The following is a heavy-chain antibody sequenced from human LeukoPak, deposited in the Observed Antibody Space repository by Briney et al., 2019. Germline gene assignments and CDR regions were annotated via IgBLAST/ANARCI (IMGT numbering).Heavy chain of an antibody. Sequence: GGSLRLSCAASGFTFSTSSMTWVRQAGGEGLGWVSSISRRGDYTYYADSVKGRFTMSRDNAKNSLYLQMNSLRAEDTAVYYCTRRYCTDGVCPFDIWGQGTMVTVSS. CDR3: TRRYCTDGVCPFDI. CDR2: ISRRGDYT. V-gene: IGHV3-21*01. D-gene: IGHD2-8*01. CDR1: GFTFSTSS. J-gene: IGHJ3*02.